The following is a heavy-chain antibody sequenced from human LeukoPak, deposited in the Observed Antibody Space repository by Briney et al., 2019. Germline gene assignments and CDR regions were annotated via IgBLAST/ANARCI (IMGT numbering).Heavy chain of an antibody. D-gene: IGHD4-17*01. Sequence: SETLSLTCAVYGGSFSGYYWSWIRQPPGKGLEWIGEINHSGSTNYNPSLKSRVTISVDTSKNQFSLKLSSVTAADTAVYYCARYDGDNNNFDYWGLGTLVTVSS. CDR1: GGSFSGYY. CDR2: INHSGST. CDR3: ARYDGDNNNFDY. J-gene: IGHJ4*02. V-gene: IGHV4-34*01.